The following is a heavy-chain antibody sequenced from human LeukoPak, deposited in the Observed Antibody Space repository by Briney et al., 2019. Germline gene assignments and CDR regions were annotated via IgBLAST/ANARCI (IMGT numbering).Heavy chain of an antibody. Sequence: PSETLSLTCTVSGGSISSSSYYWGWIRQPPGKGLEWIGSIYYSGSTYYNPSLKSRVTISVDTSKNQFSLKLSSVTAADTAVYYCARRGGYSSSLLYWFDPWGQGTLVTVSS. CDR3: ARRGGYSSSLLYWFDP. CDR1: GGSISSSSYY. J-gene: IGHJ5*02. D-gene: IGHD6-6*01. V-gene: IGHV4-39*01. CDR2: IYYSGST.